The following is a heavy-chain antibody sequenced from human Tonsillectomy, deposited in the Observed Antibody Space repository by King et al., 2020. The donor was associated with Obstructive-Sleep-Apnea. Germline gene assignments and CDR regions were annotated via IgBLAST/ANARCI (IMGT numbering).Heavy chain of an antibody. CDR1: GFIFSSYA. J-gene: IGHJ5*02. D-gene: IGHD2-2*01. CDR3: AGVHVAGSQSTVRWFDL. Sequence: VQLVESGGGVVQPGRSLRLSCTASGFIFSSYALHWVGQAPGKGLEWVAVMSHDGRNKFFAGSVKGRFTISRDISNNTLYLQMNTLRPVDTAVDYGAGVHVAGSQSTVRWFDLWGQGTLVTVSS. V-gene: IGHV3-30*04. CDR2: MSHDGRNK.